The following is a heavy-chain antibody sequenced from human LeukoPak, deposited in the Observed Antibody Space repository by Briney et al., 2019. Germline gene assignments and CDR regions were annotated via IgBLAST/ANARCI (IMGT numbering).Heavy chain of an antibody. CDR1: GYLFTGFY. CDR3: ARAPRWLQYNFDY. CDR2: MNPNNGDT. V-gene: IGHV1-2*02. J-gene: IGHJ4*02. D-gene: IGHD5-24*01. Sequence: ASVKVSCKTSGYLFTGFYIHWVRQVPGQGLEWMGWMNPNNGDTKSAPKFQGRVTMTRDTSISTAYMELSRLRSDDTAAYYCARAPRWLQYNFDYWGQGTLVTVSS.